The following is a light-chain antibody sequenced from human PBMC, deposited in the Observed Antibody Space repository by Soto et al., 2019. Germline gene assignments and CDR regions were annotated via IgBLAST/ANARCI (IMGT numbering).Light chain of an antibody. Sequence: QSVVTQPPSASGTPGQRVTISCSGISSNVGSNTVDWYQLLPGTAPKLLIYHNNQRPSGVPDRLSGSKSGTSASLAISGLQSEDEADYYCAVWDDTLKAVVFGGGTKLTVL. CDR1: SSNVGSNT. CDR3: AVWDDTLKAVV. J-gene: IGLJ2*01. V-gene: IGLV1-44*01. CDR2: HNN.